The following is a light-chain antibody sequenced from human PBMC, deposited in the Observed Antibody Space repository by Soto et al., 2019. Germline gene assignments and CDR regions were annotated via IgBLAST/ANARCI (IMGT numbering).Light chain of an antibody. V-gene: IGKV3-20*01. Sequence: EIVMTQSPAPLSVSPGDRATLSCRASQSVSSNLAWYQQKLGQAPRLLIYGASSRATGIPDRFSGSGSGTDFTLTISRLEPEDFAVYYCQQYGSSPAVTFGQGTKVDIK. CDR3: QQYGSSPAVT. CDR1: QSVSSN. CDR2: GAS. J-gene: IGKJ1*01.